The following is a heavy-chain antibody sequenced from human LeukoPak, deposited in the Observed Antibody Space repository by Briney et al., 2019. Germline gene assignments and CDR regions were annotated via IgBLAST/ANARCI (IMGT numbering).Heavy chain of an antibody. CDR1: GYTFTYRY. D-gene: IGHD5-18*01. V-gene: IGHV1-45*02. CDR2: ITPFNGNT. Sequence: ASVKVSCKASGYTFTYRYLHWVRQAPGQALEWMGWITPFNGNTNYAQKFQDRVTITRDRSMSTAYMELSSLRSEDTAMYYCARSEGGYSYGSKAFDIWGQGTMVTVSS. CDR3: ARSEGGYSYGSKAFDI. J-gene: IGHJ3*02.